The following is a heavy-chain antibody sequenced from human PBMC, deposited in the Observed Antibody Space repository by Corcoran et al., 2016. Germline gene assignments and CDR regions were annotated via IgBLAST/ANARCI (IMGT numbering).Heavy chain of an antibody. D-gene: IGHD3-3*01. CDR1: GGSISSYY. CDR3: AREAALRFPPYGMDV. CDR2: IYYSGST. Sequence: QVQLQESGPGLVKPSETLSLTCTVSGGSISSYYWSWIRQPPGKGLEWIGYIYYSGSTNYNPSLKSRVTISVDTSKNQFSLKLSSVTAAATAVYYCAREAALRFPPYGMDVWGQGTTVTVSS. J-gene: IGHJ6*02. V-gene: IGHV4-59*01.